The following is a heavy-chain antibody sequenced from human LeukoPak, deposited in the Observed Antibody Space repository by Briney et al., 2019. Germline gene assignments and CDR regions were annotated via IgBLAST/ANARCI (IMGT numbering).Heavy chain of an antibody. D-gene: IGHD3-10*01. Sequence: GGSLRLSCAASGFTFSSYSMNWVRQAPGKGLEWVSSISTTSSYIYYADSVKGRFTISRDNAKNSLYLQMNSLRAEDTAVYYCAAHAYYYGSGNSDYWGQGTLVTVSS. CDR3: AAHAYYYGSGNSDY. J-gene: IGHJ4*02. CDR2: ISTTSSYI. V-gene: IGHV3-21*01. CDR1: GFTFSSYS.